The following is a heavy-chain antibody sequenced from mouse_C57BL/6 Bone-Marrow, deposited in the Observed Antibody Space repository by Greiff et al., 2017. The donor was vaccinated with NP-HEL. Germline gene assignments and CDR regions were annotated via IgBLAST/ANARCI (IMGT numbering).Heavy chain of an antibody. V-gene: IGHV3-6*01. CDR2: ISYDGSN. CDR3: ASLWEGAY. CDR1: GYSITSGYY. Sequence: VQLQQSGPGLVKPSQSLSLTCSVTGYSITSGYYWNWIRQSPGNKLEWMGYISYDGSNNYNPSLKNRTSITRDTSKNQFFLKLNSVTTEDTATYYCASLWEGAYWGQGTLVTVSA. D-gene: IGHD1-1*02. J-gene: IGHJ3*01.